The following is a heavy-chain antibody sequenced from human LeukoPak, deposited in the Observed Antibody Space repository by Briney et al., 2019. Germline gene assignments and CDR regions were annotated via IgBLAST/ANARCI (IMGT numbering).Heavy chain of an antibody. Sequence: PGGPLRLSCAPSGFTFSSYCMSCVRQAPGEGGEGVANIKQDGSEKYYVDSVKGRFTISRNNAKNSLNLQLNSLRAEDTAVYYCARSPYTSGWYGVGYWGQGTLVTVSS. V-gene: IGHV3-7*01. D-gene: IGHD6-19*01. J-gene: IGHJ4*02. CDR1: GFTFSSYC. CDR2: IKQDGSEK. CDR3: ARSPYTSGWYGVGY.